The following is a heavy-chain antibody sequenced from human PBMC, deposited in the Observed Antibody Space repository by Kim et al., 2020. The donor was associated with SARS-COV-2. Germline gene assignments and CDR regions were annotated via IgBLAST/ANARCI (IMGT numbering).Heavy chain of an antibody. D-gene: IGHD6-13*01. CDR2: INTNTGNP. CDR3: ARDPPYWLYSSSWYLSWFDP. Sequence: ASVKVSCKASGYTFTSYAMNWVRQAPGQGLEWMGWINTNTGNPTYAQGFTGRFVFSLDTSVSTAYLQISSLKPEDTAVYYCARDPPYWLYSSSWYLSWFDPWGQGTLVTVSS. CDR1: GYTFTSYA. J-gene: IGHJ5*02. V-gene: IGHV7-4-1*02.